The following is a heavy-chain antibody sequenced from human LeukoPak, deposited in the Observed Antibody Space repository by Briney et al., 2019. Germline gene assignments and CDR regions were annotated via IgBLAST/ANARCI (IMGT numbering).Heavy chain of an antibody. V-gene: IGHV4-59*01. Sequence: SETLSLTCTVSGGSISAYYWSWIRQPPGKGLEWIGYIYSIGTTNYNPSLKSRVTISVDMSNNQFSLKLSSVTAADTAVYYCASSGYYYQTFDYWGQGTLVTVSS. J-gene: IGHJ4*02. CDR2: IYSIGTT. CDR3: ASSGYYYQTFDY. D-gene: IGHD3-22*01. CDR1: GGSISAYY.